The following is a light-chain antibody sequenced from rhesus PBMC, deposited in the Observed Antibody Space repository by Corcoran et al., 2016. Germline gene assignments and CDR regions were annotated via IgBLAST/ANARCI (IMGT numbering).Light chain of an antibody. J-gene: IGKJ4*01. CDR1: QGLSTY. Sequence: DIQMTQSPSSLFVSVGDRVTITCRASQGLSTYLNWYQQKPGKAPKRLIYAASSLESGVPSRFSGTGSGTDFTLTISRLQPEDFATCICLQYNGDPPTFGGGTKVKIK. V-gene: IGKV1-43*02. CDR2: AAS. CDR3: LQYNGDPPT.